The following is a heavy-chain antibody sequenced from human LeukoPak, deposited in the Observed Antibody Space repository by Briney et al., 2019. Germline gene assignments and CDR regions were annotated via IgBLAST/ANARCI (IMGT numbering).Heavy chain of an antibody. CDR2: IYSGGTT. V-gene: IGHV3-66*01. Sequence: PGGSLRLSCAASGFTFNSNYMNGVRQGPGKGLEWGSVIYSGGTTYYTDSVKGRFTISRDNSKNPLYLQMNSLRVEDTSVYYCARDPGGNQNGLDIWGQGTMVTVSS. CDR1: GFTFNSNY. CDR3: ARDPGGNQNGLDI. D-gene: IGHD2-8*01. J-gene: IGHJ3*02.